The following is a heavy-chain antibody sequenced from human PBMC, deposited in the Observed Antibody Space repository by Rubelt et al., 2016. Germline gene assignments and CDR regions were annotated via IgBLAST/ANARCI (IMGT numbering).Heavy chain of an antibody. D-gene: IGHD6-6*01. CDR3: ARRYSSSRSYYYGMDV. V-gene: IGHV5-10-1*01. CDR2: IDPSDSYT. Sequence: ISWVRQMPGKGLEWMGRIDPSDSYTNYSPSFQGHVTLSADKSISTAYLQWSSLKASDTAMYYCARRYSSSRSYYYGMDVWGQGTTVTVSS. J-gene: IGHJ6*02.